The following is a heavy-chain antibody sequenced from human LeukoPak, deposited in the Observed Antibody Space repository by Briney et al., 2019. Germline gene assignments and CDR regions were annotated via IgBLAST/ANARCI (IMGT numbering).Heavy chain of an antibody. CDR2: IYYSGST. CDR1: GGSISSGGYY. CDR3: ARDRSSSSSNPWFDP. V-gene: IGHV4-31*03. Sequence: PSETLSLTCTVSGGSISSGGYYWSCIRQHPGKGLEWIGYIYYSGSTYYNPSLKSRVTISVDTSKNQFSLKLSSVTAADTAVYYCARDRSSSSSNPWFDPWGQGTLVTVSS. D-gene: IGHD6-6*01. J-gene: IGHJ5*02.